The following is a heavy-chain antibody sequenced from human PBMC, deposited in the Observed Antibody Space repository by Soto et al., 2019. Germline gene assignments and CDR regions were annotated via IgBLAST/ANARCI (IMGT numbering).Heavy chain of an antibody. V-gene: IGHV1-2*02. D-gene: IGHD1-26*01. CDR2: INPKNGDT. CDR1: GYTLTDYY. J-gene: IGHJ6*02. Sequence: ASVKVSCKASGYTLTDYYMHWVRQAPGQGLEWMGWINPKNGDTNSAQKFRGRVTMTRGTSISTAYLELSSLRSDDTAVYYCARSTGSYSYYGMDVWGQGTTVTVSS. CDR3: ARSTGSYSYYGMDV.